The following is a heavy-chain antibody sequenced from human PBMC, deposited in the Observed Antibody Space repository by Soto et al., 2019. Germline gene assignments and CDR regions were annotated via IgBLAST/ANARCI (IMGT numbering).Heavy chain of an antibody. J-gene: IGHJ4*01. V-gene: IGHV1-24*01. Sequence: WASVKVSCKVSGYFLTALSIHWVRQAPGKGLEWMGGFDREDGETICAQKFQGRVTMTEDTSTDSAYMELSSLTSEDTAIYYCAHGEGIVKSIVYFDSWGQGTLVTVSS. D-gene: IGHD1-26*01. CDR3: AHGEGIVKSIVYFDS. CDR2: FDREDGET. CDR1: GYFLTALS.